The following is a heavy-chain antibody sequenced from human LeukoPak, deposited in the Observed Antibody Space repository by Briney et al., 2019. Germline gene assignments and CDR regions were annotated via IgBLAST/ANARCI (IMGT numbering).Heavy chain of an antibody. D-gene: IGHD7-27*01. V-gene: IGHV3-23*01. CDR2: ISGSGGST. CDR1: GFTFSSYA. Sequence: PGGSLRLSCAASGFTFSSYAMSWVRQAPGKGLEWVSAISGSGGSTYYAASVKGRFTISRDNSKNTLYLQMNSLRAEDTAVYYCARTTNWGYWYFDLWGRGTLVTVSS. CDR3: ARTTNWGYWYFDL. J-gene: IGHJ2*01.